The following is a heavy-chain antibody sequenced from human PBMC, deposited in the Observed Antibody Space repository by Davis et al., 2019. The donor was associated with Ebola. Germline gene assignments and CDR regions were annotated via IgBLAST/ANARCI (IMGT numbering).Heavy chain of an antibody. CDR1: GYSFSNYW. Sequence: GESLKISCKGSGYSFSNYWIGWVRQMPGKGLEWLGIIYPGDSDTRYSPSFQGQVTFSADKSISTAYLQWSGLKASDTAIYYCAKSRVAGTNDAFDIWGQGTMVIVSS. J-gene: IGHJ3*02. V-gene: IGHV5-51*01. CDR2: IYPGDSDT. CDR3: AKSRVAGTNDAFDI. D-gene: IGHD6-19*01.